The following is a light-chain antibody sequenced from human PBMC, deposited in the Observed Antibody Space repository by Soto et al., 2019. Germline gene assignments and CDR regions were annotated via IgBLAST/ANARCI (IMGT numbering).Light chain of an antibody. CDR3: SSYAGSNIFYV. CDR2: EVS. V-gene: IGLV2-8*01. CDR1: SSDVGGYNY. J-gene: IGLJ1*01. Sequence: QSVLTQPPSASGSPGQSVTISCTGTSSDVGGYNYVSWYQQHPGKAPKLMIHEVSKRPSGVPDRFSGSKSGNTASLTVSGLQAEDEADYYCSSYAGSNIFYVFGTGTKLTVL.